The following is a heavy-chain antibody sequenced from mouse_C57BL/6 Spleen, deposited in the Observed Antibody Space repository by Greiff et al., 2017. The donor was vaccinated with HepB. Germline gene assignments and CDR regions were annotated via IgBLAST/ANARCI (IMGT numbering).Heavy chain of an antibody. D-gene: IGHD2-13*01. CDR2: IRSYSNNYAT. J-gene: IGHJ2*01. CDR3: VKSGDYGGFDY. CDR1: GISFNTYA. Sequence: GGGLVQPKGSLKLSCAVLGISFNTYALNRVRQAPGKGLEWVARIRSYSNNYATYYADSVKDSFTISRDDSESMLYLQMNNLKAEDTAMYYGVKSGDYGGFDYWGQGTTVTVSS. V-gene: IGHV10-1*01.